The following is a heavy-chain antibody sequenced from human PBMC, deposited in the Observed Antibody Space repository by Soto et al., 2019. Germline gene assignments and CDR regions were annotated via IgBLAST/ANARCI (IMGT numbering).Heavy chain of an antibody. CDR1: GFTFSSYA. D-gene: IGHD3-3*01. V-gene: IGHV3-30-3*01. CDR2: ISYDGSNK. J-gene: IGHJ5*02. CDR3: ARGEGRADYDFWSGYHYNWFGP. Sequence: QVQLVESGGGVVQPGRSLRLSCAASGFTFSSYAMHWVRQAPGKGLEWVAVISYDGSNKYYADSVKGRFTISRDNSKNTLYLQMNSLRAEDTAVYYCARGEGRADYDFWSGYHYNWFGPWGQGTLVTVSS.